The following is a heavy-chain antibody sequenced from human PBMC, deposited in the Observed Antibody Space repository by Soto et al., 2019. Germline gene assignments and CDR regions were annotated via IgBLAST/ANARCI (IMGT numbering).Heavy chain of an antibody. CDR3: ARQIYDSDTGPNFQYYFDS. D-gene: IGHD5-18*01. V-gene: IGHV5-10-1*01. J-gene: IGHJ4*02. Sequence: GESLKISCKASGHSFAGYSITWLRQKPRKGPEWMGRIDPSDSQTYYSPSFRGHVTISVTKSITTVFLQWSSLRASDTAMYYCARQIYDSDTGPNFQYYFDSWGQGTPGTVS. CDR2: IDPSDSQT. CDR1: GHSFAGYS.